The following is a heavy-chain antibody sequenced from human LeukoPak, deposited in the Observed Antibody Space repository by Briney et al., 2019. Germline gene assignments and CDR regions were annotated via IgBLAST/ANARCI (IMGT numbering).Heavy chain of an antibody. CDR3: ARKQYSSYRLSLFGFFDY. CDR2: ISSSGSYI. Sequence: TGGSLRLSCAASGFTLSSYSMNWVRQAPGKGLEWVSSISSSGSYIYYADSVKGRFTISRDNAKNSLYLQMNSLRAEDTAVYYCARKQYSSYRLSLFGFFDYWGQGTLVTVSS. V-gene: IGHV3-21*01. D-gene: IGHD6-6*01. CDR1: GFTLSSYS. J-gene: IGHJ4*02.